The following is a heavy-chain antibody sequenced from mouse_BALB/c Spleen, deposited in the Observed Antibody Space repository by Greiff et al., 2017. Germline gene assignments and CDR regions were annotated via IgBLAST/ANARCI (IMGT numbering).Heavy chain of an antibody. V-gene: IGHV1-5*01. Sequence: VLLQQSGTVLARPGASVKMSCKASGYSFTSYWMHWVKQRPGQGLEWIGAIYPGNSDTSYNQKFKGKAKLTAVTSASTAYMELSSLTNEDSAVYYCTRTHITTVNWYFDVWGAGTTVTVSS. CDR3: TRTHITTVNWYFDV. D-gene: IGHD1-1*01. J-gene: IGHJ1*01. CDR1: GYSFTSYW. CDR2: IYPGNSDT.